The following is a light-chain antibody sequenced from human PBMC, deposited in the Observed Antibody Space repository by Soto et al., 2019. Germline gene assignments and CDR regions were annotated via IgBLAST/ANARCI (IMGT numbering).Light chain of an antibody. CDR2: EVN. V-gene: IGLV2-11*01. CDR3: CSSAGSHIYI. CDR1: SSDIGGYDS. Sequence: QSVLTQPRSVSGSPGQSVTISCTGTSSDIGGYDSVSWYQQHPGKAPKLIIGEVNQRPSGVPDRFSGSKSGNTASLFISGLQAEDEADYYCCSSAGSHIYIFGTGTKVTVL. J-gene: IGLJ1*01.